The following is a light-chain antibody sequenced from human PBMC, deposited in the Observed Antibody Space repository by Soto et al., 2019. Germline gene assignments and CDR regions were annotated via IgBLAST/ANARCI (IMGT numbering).Light chain of an antibody. J-gene: IGKJ1*01. Sequence: IVLTQSPGTLSLSPGERATLSCRASQSITSSYLAWYQQKPGQAPRLLISGTISRATGIPDRFSGSGSGTDFTLTISRLEPEDFAVYYCQQYGSPLWTFGQGTKVEIK. CDR3: QQYGSPLWT. CDR1: QSITSSY. V-gene: IGKV3-20*01. CDR2: GTI.